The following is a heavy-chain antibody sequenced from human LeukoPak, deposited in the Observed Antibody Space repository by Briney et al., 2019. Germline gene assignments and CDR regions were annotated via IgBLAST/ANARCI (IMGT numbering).Heavy chain of an antibody. J-gene: IGHJ4*02. CDR2: INGDGGTT. D-gene: IGHD1-26*01. Sequence: PGGSLRLSCAASGFTFSSYWMHWVRQDPGKGLMWVSRINGDGGTTAYADSVKGRFTISRDNGKNTLYLQMNSLRGEDTAVYYCTRDLVGSGSNWGQGTLVTVSS. CDR1: GFTFSSYW. V-gene: IGHV3-74*01. CDR3: TRDLVGSGSN.